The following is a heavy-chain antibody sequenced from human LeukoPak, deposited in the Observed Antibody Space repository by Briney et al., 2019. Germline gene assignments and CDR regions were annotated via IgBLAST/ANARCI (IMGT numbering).Heavy chain of an antibody. J-gene: IGHJ4*02. CDR3: ARAGYYHSSGYFDC. D-gene: IGHD3-22*01. V-gene: IGHV1-69*05. CDR1: GGTFSSYA. CDR2: IIPIFGTA. Sequence: GSSVKVSCKASGGTFSSYAISWLRQAPGEGLEWMGRIIPIFGTANYAQKFQGRVTITTDESTSTAYLELSSLRTEDTAVYYCARAGYYHSSGYFDCWGAGAPGTVSS.